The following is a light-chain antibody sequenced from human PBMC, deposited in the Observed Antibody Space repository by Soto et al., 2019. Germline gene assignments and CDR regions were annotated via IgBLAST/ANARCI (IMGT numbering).Light chain of an antibody. V-gene: IGLV2-11*01. Sequence: QSALTQPRSVSGSPGQSVTISCTGTSSDVGGSNFVSWYQQHPGKAPKLMIYDVNKWPSGVPDRFSGSKSGNTASLTISGLQAEDEADYYCQSFDISVNDLYVFGTGTKLTVL. CDR1: SSDVGGSNF. CDR3: QSFDISVNDLYV. J-gene: IGLJ1*01. CDR2: DVN.